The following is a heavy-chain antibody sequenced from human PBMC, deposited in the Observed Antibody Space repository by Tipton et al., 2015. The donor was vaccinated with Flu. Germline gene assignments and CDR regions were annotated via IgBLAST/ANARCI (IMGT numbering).Heavy chain of an antibody. CDR2: IYTSGST. Sequence: LRLSCTVSGGSISSCYWSWIRQPAGKGLEWIGRIYTSGSTNYNPSLKSRVTMSVDTSKNQFSLKLSSVTAADTAVYYCAGTYYYDSKVGGWFDPWGQGTLVTVSS. CDR1: GGSISSCY. V-gene: IGHV4-4*07. D-gene: IGHD3-22*01. CDR3: AGTYYYDSKVGGWFDP. J-gene: IGHJ5*02.